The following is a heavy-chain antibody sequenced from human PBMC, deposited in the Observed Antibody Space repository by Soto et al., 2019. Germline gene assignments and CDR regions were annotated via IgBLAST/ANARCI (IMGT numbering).Heavy chain of an antibody. J-gene: IGHJ6*02. V-gene: IGHV3-21*03. CDR1: EFSLSTYS. CDR3: AREKTAWPLAYGLEV. D-gene: IGHD2-21*02. CDR2: ISTRSDV. Sequence: GGSLRLSCTASEFSLSTYSMNWVRQAPGKGLEWVSSISTRSDVYYADSVKGRFTIARDNAKNSLSLQMNSLSAEDTGVYYCAREKTAWPLAYGLEVWGQGTTVTVSS.